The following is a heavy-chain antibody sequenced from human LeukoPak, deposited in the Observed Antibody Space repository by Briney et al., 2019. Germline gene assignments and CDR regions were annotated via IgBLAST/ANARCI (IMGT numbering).Heavy chain of an antibody. CDR2: ISSGARSA. Sequence: QAGGSLRLSCEVSGFTFSNYAMNWVRQAPGKGLEWVSSISSGARSAVYGDPVRGRFTISRVNAENTLYLQMNNLRADDTGIYYCAKDQRSGEYNCGWGLFDIWGQGTMVTVSS. D-gene: IGHD2-21*01. CDR3: AKDQRSGEYNCGWGLFDI. V-gene: IGHV3-23*01. J-gene: IGHJ3*02. CDR1: GFTFSNYA.